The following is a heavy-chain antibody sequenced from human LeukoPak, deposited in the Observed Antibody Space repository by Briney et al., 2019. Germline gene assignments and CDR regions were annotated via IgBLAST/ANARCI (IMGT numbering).Heavy chain of an antibody. CDR3: LRGLNTPSDY. Sequence: GGSLRLSCAASGFTFSSYAMSWVRQAPGKGLEWVGRIKSKTDGGTTDYAAPVKGRFTISRDDSKNTLYLQMNSLKTEDTAVYYCLRGLNTPSDYWGQGTLVTVSS. CDR2: IKSKTDGGTT. CDR1: GFTFSSYA. J-gene: IGHJ4*02. D-gene: IGHD2-2*02. V-gene: IGHV3-15*01.